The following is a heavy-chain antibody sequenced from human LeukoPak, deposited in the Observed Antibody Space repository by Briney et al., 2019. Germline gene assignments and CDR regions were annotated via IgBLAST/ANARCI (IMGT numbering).Heavy chain of an antibody. D-gene: IGHD3/OR15-3a*01. J-gene: IGHJ4*02. CDR1: GGTLNNYV. CDR2: IIPIFGPA. Sequence: GSSVKVSCKASGGTLNNYVISWLRQAPGQGLGWMGRIIPIFGPALYAPQFKGRVTITADTSTSTAYVEVTSLISEDTAVYFCATDPHSDFWTGYYWDSWGQGTLVTVSS. V-gene: IGHV1-69*06. CDR3: ATDPHSDFWTGYYWDS.